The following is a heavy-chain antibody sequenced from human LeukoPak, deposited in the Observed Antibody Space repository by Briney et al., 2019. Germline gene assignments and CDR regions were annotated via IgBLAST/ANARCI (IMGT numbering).Heavy chain of an antibody. CDR1: GFTFSSYA. CDR3: AKNCYDSSGYYPCDY. J-gene: IGHJ4*02. V-gene: IGHV3-23*01. Sequence: GGSLRLSCAVSGFTFSSYAMSWVRQAPGKGLEWVSAISGSGGSTYYADSVKGRFTISRDNSKNALYLQMNSLRAEDTAVYYCAKNCYDSSGYYPCDYWGQGTLVTVSS. CDR2: ISGSGGST. D-gene: IGHD3-22*01.